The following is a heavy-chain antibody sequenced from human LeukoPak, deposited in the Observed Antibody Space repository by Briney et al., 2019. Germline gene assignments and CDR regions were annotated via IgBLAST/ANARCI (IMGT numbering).Heavy chain of an antibody. CDR2: IIPIFGTA. CDR1: GYIFTGHY. Sequence: SVKVSCKASGYIFTGHYMHWVRQAPGQGLEWMGGIIPIFGTANYAQKFQGRVTITADESTSTAYMELSSLRSEDTAVYYCARDSGANTAYRYWGQGTLVTVSS. V-gene: IGHV1-69*13. J-gene: IGHJ4*02. D-gene: IGHD1-26*01. CDR3: ARDSGANTAYRY.